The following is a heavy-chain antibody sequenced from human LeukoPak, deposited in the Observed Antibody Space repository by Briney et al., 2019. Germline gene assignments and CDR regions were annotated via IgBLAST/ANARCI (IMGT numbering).Heavy chain of an antibody. D-gene: IGHD2-15*01. CDR2: IIPIFGTA. Sequence: ASVKVSCKASGGTFGSYAISWVRQAPGQGLEWMGGIIPIFGTANYAQKFQGRVTITTDESTSTAYMELSSLRCEDTAVYYCAGPYCSGGSYTCGFDPWGQGTLVTVSS. CDR3: AGPYCSGGSYTCGFDP. CDR1: GGTFGSYA. V-gene: IGHV1-69*05. J-gene: IGHJ5*02.